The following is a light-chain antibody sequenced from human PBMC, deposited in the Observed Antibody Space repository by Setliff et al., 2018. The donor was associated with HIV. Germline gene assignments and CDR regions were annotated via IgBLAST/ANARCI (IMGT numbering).Light chain of an antibody. Sequence: LTQPPSVSVAPGKTARITCGGNNSGSKSVHWYQQKPGQAPVLVVYDDNDRPSGIPERFSDSNSGNTATLTISRVEAGGEADYYCQVWDGNSDHYVFGTGTKVTVL. CDR3: QVWDGNSDHYV. J-gene: IGLJ1*01. CDR1: NSGSKS. V-gene: IGLV3-21*03. CDR2: DDN.